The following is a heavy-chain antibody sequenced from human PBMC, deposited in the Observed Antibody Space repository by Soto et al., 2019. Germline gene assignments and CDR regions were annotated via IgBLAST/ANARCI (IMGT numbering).Heavy chain of an antibody. D-gene: IGHD6-19*01. CDR2: IKSKTDGGTT. CDR1: GFIFSNAW. Sequence: GGSLRLSCAASGFIFSNAWMSWVRQAPGKGLEWVGRIKSKTDGGTTDYAAPVKGRFTISRDDSKNTLYLQMNSLKTEDTAVYYCTTELAVAWYYFDYWGQGTLVTVSS. J-gene: IGHJ4*02. V-gene: IGHV3-15*01. CDR3: TTELAVAWYYFDY.